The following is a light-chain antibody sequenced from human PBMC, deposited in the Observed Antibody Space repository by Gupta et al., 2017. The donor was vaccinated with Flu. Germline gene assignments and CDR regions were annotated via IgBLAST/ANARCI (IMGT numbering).Light chain of an antibody. CDR1: QAVSTS. V-gene: IGKV3-15*01. CDR2: GAS. Sequence: EAVTLTCRASQAVSTSIAWYQKKSGQAPRLLIQGASTRASGVSDRFSGSGSGTEFTLTINGLQSEDFAVYYCQQYNDWHPLTFGGGTEVEIK. CDR3: QQYNDWHPLT. J-gene: IGKJ4*01.